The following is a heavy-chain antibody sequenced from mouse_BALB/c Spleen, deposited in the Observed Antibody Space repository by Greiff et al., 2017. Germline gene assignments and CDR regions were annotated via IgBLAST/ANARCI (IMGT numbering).Heavy chain of an antibody. CDR3: ARRDYDASLFAY. V-gene: IGHV5-9-4*01. Sequence: EVQRVESGGGLVKPGGSLKLSCAASGFTFSSYAMSWVRQSPEKRLEWVAEISSGGSYTYYPDTVTGRFTISRDNAKNTLYLEMSSLRSEDTAMYYCARRDYDASLFAYWGQGTLVTVSA. J-gene: IGHJ3*01. D-gene: IGHD2-4*01. CDR1: GFTFSSYA. CDR2: ISSGGSYT.